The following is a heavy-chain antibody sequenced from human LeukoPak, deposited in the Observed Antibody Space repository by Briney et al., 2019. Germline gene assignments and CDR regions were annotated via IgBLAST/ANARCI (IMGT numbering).Heavy chain of an antibody. CDR1: GFTFSNAW. J-gene: IGHJ4*02. Sequence: GGSLRLSCAASGFTFSNAWMSWVRQAPGKGLEWVGRIKSKTDGGTTDYAAPVKGRFTISRDDSKNTLYLQMNSLKTEDTAVYYCTTDYYDSSGYYGRVFDYWGQGTLVTVSS. CDR2: IKSKTDGGTT. CDR3: TTDYYDSSGYYGRVFDY. V-gene: IGHV3-15*01. D-gene: IGHD3-22*01.